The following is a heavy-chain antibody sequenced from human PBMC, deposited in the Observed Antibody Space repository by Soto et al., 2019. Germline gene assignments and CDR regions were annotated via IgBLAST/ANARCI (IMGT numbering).Heavy chain of an antibody. J-gene: IGHJ6*02. CDR3: AKDSGRLRFLEWLYPPYYYYGMDV. V-gene: IGHV3-30*18. CDR1: GFTFSSYG. D-gene: IGHD3-3*01. CDR2: ISYDGSNK. Sequence: PRGSLRLSCAASGFTFSSYGMHWVRQAPGKGLERVAVISYDGSNKYYADSVKGRFTISRDNSKNTLYLQMNSLRAEDTAVYYCAKDSGRLRFLEWLYPPYYYYGMDVWGQGTTVTVSS.